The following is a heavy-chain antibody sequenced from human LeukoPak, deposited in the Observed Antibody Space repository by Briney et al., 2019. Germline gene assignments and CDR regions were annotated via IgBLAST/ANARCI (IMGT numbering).Heavy chain of an antibody. CDR2: INHGGST. V-gene: IGHV4-34*01. CDR1: GASLSGHY. Sequence: SETLSLTCAVYGASLSGHYWSWIRQPLGKGLEWIAEINHGGSTNYNPSLKSRVTISVDTSKNQFSLKLSSVTAADTAVYYCARGDRITIFGVPPGAFDIWGQGTMVTVSS. D-gene: IGHD3-3*01. J-gene: IGHJ3*02. CDR3: ARGDRITIFGVPPGAFDI.